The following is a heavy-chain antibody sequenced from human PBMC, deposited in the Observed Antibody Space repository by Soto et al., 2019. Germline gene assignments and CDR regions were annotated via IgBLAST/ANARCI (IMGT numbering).Heavy chain of an antibody. J-gene: IGHJ6*02. CDR2: IWHDGSKK. CDR1: GFSFSSYG. V-gene: IGHV3-33*01. CDR3: ARGSIGAAEHGMDV. Sequence: QVRLVESGGGVVQPGRSLRLSCAASGFSFSSYGMHWVRQAPGKGLEWVAVIWHDGSKKYYADSVKGRLIISRDNSKNTLYVQINSLRAEDTAVYFCARGSIGAAEHGMDVWGQGTTVTVS. D-gene: IGHD6-13*01.